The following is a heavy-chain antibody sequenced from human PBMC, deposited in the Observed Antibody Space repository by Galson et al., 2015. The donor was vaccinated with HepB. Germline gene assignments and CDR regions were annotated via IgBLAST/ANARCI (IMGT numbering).Heavy chain of an antibody. V-gene: IGHV3-30*18. CDR1: GFTFSSYG. Sequence: SLRLSCAASGFTFSSYGMHWVRQAPGKGLEWVAVISYDGSNKYYADSVKGRFTNSRDNFKKTLYLQMNSLRAEDTAVYYCAKVWFGELFGAFDIWGQGTMVTVSS. J-gene: IGHJ3*02. CDR2: ISYDGSNK. D-gene: IGHD3-10*01. CDR3: AKVWFGELFGAFDI.